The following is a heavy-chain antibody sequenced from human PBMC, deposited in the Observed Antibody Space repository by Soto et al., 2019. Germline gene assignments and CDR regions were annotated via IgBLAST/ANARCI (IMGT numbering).Heavy chain of an antibody. CDR1: GYTFTGYY. Sequence: VDSLKVSCKASGYTFTGYYMHWVRQAPGQGLEWMGWINPNSGGTNYAQKFQGRVTMTRDTSISTAYMELSRLRSDDTAVYYCARPLWFGELLGWFDPWGQGTLVTVS. D-gene: IGHD3-10*01. CDR3: ARPLWFGELLGWFDP. CDR2: INPNSGGT. J-gene: IGHJ5*02. V-gene: IGHV1-2*02.